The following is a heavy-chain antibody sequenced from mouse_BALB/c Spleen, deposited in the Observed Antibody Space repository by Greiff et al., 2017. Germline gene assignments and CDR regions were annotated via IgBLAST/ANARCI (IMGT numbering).Heavy chain of an antibody. J-gene: IGHJ4*01. CDR2: INPSNGRT. V-gene: IGHV1S81*02. CDR1: GYTFTSYW. CDR3: ARTITTVVNYYAMDY. D-gene: IGHD1-1*01. Sequence: VQLQQPGAELVKPGASVKLSCKASGYTFTSYWMHWVKQRPGQGLEWIGEINPSNGRTNYNEKFKSKATLTVDKSSSTAYMQLSSLTSEDSAVYYCARTITTVVNYYAMDYWGQGTSVTVSS.